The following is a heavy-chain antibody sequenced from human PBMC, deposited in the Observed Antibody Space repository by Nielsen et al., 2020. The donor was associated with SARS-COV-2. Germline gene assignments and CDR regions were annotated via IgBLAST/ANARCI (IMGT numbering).Heavy chain of an antibody. Sequence: SETLSLTCAVYGGSFSGYYWSWIRQPPGKGLEWIGEINHSGSTNYNPSLKSRVTISVDTSKNQFSLKLSSVTAADTAVYYCARGATNPRPPYSSGWYVHRNFFDYWGQGTLVTVSS. D-gene: IGHD6-19*01. J-gene: IGHJ4*02. V-gene: IGHV4-34*01. CDR3: ARGATNPRPPYSSGWYVHRNFFDY. CDR2: INHSGST. CDR1: GGSFSGYY.